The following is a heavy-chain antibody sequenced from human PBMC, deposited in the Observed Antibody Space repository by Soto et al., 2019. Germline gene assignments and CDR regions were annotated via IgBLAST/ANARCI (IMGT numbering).Heavy chain of an antibody. V-gene: IGHV4-59*01. CDR2: IYYSGST. J-gene: IGHJ5*02. CDR3: ARLNIVVVAAAPSLWFDP. D-gene: IGHD2-15*01. Sequence: PSETLSLTCTVSGGCISSYYWSWIRQPPGKGLKWIGYIYYSGSTNYNPSLKSRVTISVDTSKNQFSLKLRSVTAADTAVYNCARLNIVVVAAAPSLWFDPWGQGTLVTSP. CDR1: GGCISSYY.